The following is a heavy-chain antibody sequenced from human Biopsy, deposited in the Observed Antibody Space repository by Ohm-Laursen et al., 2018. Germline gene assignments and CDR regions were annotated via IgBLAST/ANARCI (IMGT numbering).Heavy chain of an antibody. Sequence: SVNVSCKASGGTFTNYAISWVRQAPGQGLEWMGGIIPIFGTATYAQKFQGRITINADESTSTAYMELSSLTSDHTAVYFCARGEGSSWFDPWGHGTLVTVSS. CDR1: GGTFTNYA. V-gene: IGHV1-69*13. CDR3: ARGEGSSWFDP. J-gene: IGHJ5*02. D-gene: IGHD1-26*01. CDR2: IIPIFGTA.